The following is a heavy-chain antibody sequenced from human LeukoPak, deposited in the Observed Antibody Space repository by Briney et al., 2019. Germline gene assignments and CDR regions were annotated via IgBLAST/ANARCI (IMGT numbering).Heavy chain of an antibody. CDR1: GGSISSSAHY. J-gene: IGHJ4*02. CDR3: ARHFLPYYFDY. Sequence: SESLSLTCTVSGGSISSSAHYWGWIRQPPGKGLEWIACVYHSGSTFYNPSLESRVTISVDTSKNQFSLRLRSVTAADTAVYYCARHFLPYYFDYWGQGTLATVSS. CDR2: VYHSGST. V-gene: IGHV4-39*01.